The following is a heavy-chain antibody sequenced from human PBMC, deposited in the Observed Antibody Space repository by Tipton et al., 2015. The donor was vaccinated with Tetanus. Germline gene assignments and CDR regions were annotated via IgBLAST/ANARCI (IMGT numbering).Heavy chain of an antibody. CDR3: ARGDYGDFPVDY. D-gene: IGHD4-17*01. CDR2: INAGNGNT. Sequence: QLVQSGAEVKKPGASVKGSCKASGYTFTSYAMHWVRQAPGQRLEWMGWINAGNGNTKYSQKFQGRVTITRDTSASTAYMELSSLRSEDTAVYYCARGDYGDFPVDYWGQGTLVTVSS. V-gene: IGHV1-3*01. CDR1: GYTFTSYA. J-gene: IGHJ4*02.